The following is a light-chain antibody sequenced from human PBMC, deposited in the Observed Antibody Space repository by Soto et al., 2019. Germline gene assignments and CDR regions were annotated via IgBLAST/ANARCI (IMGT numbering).Light chain of an antibody. CDR2: AAS. Sequence: DIQLTQSPSSLSASVGDRVTMTCRASQGIVNDLAWYQQKPGKAPKRLIYAASSLQSGVPSRFGGSGSGTEFPLTISSLQPEDFATYYCLQNNSYPQTFGQGTKVEVK. CDR3: LQNNSYPQT. V-gene: IGKV1-17*01. J-gene: IGKJ1*01. CDR1: QGIVND.